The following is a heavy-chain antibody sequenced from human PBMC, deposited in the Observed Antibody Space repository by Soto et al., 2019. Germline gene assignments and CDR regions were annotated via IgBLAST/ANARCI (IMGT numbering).Heavy chain of an antibody. CDR1: GLTFSSYA. Sequence: GALRLSCAASGLTFSSYAMSGVRQAPGKGLEWVSAISGSGGSTFYADSVKGRFTISRDNSKNTLFLQMNSLRAEDTAVYYCAGRITVAGTLAYWGQGTLVTVSS. CDR3: AGRITVAGTLAY. D-gene: IGHD6-19*01. J-gene: IGHJ4*02. V-gene: IGHV3-23*01. CDR2: ISGSGGST.